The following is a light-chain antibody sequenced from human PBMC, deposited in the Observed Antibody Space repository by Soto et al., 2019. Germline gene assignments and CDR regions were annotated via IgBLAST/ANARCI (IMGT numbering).Light chain of an antibody. CDR2: GAS. Sequence: EIVLTQSPGTLSLSPGERATLSCRASQSVSTTYLAWYQQKPGQTPRLLIYGASSRATGIPDRFSGSGYGTDFTLTITRVEPEDFAVYYCQQYGSSRWTFGQGTKVEIK. CDR3: QQYGSSRWT. CDR1: QSVSTTY. J-gene: IGKJ1*01. V-gene: IGKV3-20*01.